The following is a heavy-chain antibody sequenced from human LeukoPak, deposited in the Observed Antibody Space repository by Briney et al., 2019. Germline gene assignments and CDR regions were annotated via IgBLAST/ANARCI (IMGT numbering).Heavy chain of an antibody. D-gene: IGHD6-13*01. Sequence: QPGGSLRLSCAASGFTFSSYWMSWVRQAPGKGLEWVAVIWYDGSNKYYADSVKGRFTISRDNSKNTLYLQMNSLRAEDTAVYYCARDEQQLDYWGQGTLVTVSS. CDR1: GFTFSSYW. V-gene: IGHV3-33*08. CDR3: ARDEQQLDY. CDR2: IWYDGSNK. J-gene: IGHJ4*02.